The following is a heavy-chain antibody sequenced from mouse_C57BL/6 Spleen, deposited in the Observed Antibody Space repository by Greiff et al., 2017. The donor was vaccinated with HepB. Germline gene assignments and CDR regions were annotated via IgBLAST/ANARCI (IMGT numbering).Heavy chain of an antibody. Sequence: VQLQQPGAELVKPGASVKLSCKASGYTFTSYWMHWVKQRPGQGLEWIGMIHPNSGSTTYNEKFKSKATLTVDKSSSTAYMQLSSLTSEDSAVYYCAREKLAYDYDGYAMDYWGQGTSVTVSS. V-gene: IGHV1-64*01. CDR2: IHPNSGST. CDR3: AREKLAYDYDGYAMDY. D-gene: IGHD2-4*01. J-gene: IGHJ4*01. CDR1: GYTFTSYW.